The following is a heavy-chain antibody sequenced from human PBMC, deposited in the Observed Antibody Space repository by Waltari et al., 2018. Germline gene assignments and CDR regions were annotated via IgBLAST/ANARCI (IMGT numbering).Heavy chain of an antibody. CDR3: AGRGYYDFWSGRNYYYGMDV. J-gene: IGHJ6*02. CDR2: SSYSGST. D-gene: IGHD3-3*01. Sequence: QVQLQESGPGLVKPSETLSLTCTVTGGSISSYYWSWIRQPPGKGLEWIGYSSYSGSTNDNPSLNSRVTISVDTSKNQFSLRLSSVTAADTAVYYCAGRGYYDFWSGRNYYYGMDVWGQGTTVTVSS. V-gene: IGHV4-59*01. CDR1: GGSISSYY.